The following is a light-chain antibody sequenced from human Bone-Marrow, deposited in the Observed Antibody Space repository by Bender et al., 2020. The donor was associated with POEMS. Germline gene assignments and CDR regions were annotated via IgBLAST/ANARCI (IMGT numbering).Light chain of an antibody. CDR2: EVT. CDR1: SSDFGGHNS. V-gene: IGLV2-11*01. J-gene: IGLJ2*01. CDR3: CSFAGNLVV. Sequence: QSALTQPRSVSGSPGQSVTISCTGTSSDFGGHNSVSWYQHHPGKAPKVVIFEVTQRPSGVPDRFSGSKSGNPASLTISGLRAEDEADYYCCSFAGNLVVFGGGTKLTVL.